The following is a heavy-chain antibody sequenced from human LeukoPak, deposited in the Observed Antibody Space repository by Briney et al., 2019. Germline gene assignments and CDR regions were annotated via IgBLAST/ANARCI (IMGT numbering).Heavy chain of an antibody. D-gene: IGHD2-15*01. V-gene: IGHV1-18*01. CDR3: ARGGGYCSGGSCYEFDY. CDR1: GYTFSSFG. Sequence: APVKVSCKASGYTFSSFGISWVRQAPGQGLEWMGWISAYNGDTNYAQKLQGRVTMTTDTSTNTAYMELRSLRSDDTAVYYCARGGGYCSGGSCYEFDYWGQGTRVTFSS. CDR2: ISAYNGDT. J-gene: IGHJ4*02.